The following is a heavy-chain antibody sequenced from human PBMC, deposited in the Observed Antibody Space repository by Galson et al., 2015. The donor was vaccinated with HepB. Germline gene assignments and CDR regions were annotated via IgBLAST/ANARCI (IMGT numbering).Heavy chain of an antibody. V-gene: IGHV4-59*08. CDR3: ARRGTTTDAFDI. J-gene: IGHJ3*02. D-gene: IGHD1-26*01. CDR2: IYFSGGT. CDR1: GGSFSGYY. Sequence: ETLSLTCAVYGGSFSGYYWSWIRQPPGKGLEWIGSIYFSGGTYGIGSIFFGGDTYYNPSLKSRVTISGDTSKNQFSLKVNSVTAADTAVYYCARRGTTTDAFDIWGQGTMVTVST.